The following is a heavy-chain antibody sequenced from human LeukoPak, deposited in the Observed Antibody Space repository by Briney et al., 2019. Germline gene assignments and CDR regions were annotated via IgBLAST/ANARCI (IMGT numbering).Heavy chain of an antibody. J-gene: IGHJ4*02. V-gene: IGHV3-33*06. D-gene: IGHD3-10*01. CDR1: GFTFSSYG. Sequence: GRTLRLSCAASGFTFSSYGMHWVRQAPGKGLEGVAVIWYDVSNKYYADSVKGRFTISRDNSKNTLYLQMNSLRAEDTAVYYCAKDLSGEYYFDYWGQGTLVTVSS. CDR2: IWYDVSNK. CDR3: AKDLSGEYYFDY.